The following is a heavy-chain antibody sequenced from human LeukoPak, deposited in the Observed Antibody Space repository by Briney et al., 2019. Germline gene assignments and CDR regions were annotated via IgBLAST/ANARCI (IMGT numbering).Heavy chain of an antibody. Sequence: GGSLRLSCAASGFTFSSYSMYWVRQAPDKGLEWVAVIWYDGSNKYYGDSVRGRFTISRDNSKNMLYLEMNSLRGEDTAVYYCARSVGATTDWFDPWGQGTQVIVSS. V-gene: IGHV3-33*08. D-gene: IGHD1-26*01. CDR3: ARSVGATTDWFDP. J-gene: IGHJ5*02. CDR1: GFTFSSYS. CDR2: IWYDGSNK.